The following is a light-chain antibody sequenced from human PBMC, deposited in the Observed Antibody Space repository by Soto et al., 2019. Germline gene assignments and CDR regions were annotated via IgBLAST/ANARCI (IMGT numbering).Light chain of an antibody. CDR2: AAS. CDR3: QQLNSYPLT. CDR1: QRISSH. Sequence: DIQLTQSPSFLSASVGGRVTITCRASQRISSHLAWYQQKPGKAPKLLIYAASTLHSRVPSRFSGSGSGTEFPLTISSLLPEDFATYYCQQLNSYPLTFGGGTKVDI. V-gene: IGKV1-9*01. J-gene: IGKJ4*01.